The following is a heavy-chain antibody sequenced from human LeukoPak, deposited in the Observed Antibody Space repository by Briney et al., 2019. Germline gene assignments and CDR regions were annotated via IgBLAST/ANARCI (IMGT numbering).Heavy chain of an antibody. J-gene: IGHJ3*02. V-gene: IGHV3-30*04. Sequence: GGSLRLSCAVSGFSFDSYTMDWVRQAPGKGLEWVAFISYDGSNKYYADSVKGRFTISRDNSKNTLYLQMNSLRAEDTAVYYCAKDAYYGDYWGHAFDIWGQGTMVTVSS. CDR1: GFSFDSYT. D-gene: IGHD4-17*01. CDR3: AKDAYYGDYWGHAFDI. CDR2: ISYDGSNK.